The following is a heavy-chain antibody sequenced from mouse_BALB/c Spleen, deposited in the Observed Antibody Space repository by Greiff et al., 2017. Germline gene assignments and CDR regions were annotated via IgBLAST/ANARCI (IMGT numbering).Heavy chain of an antibody. J-gene: IGHJ4*01. CDR3: ARSGYYDYDEDMDY. D-gene: IGHD2-4*01. CDR1: GYTFTSYW. CDR2: INPSNGRT. V-gene: IGHV1S81*02. Sequence: VQLQQPGAELVKPGASVKLSCKASGYTFTSYWMHWVKQRPGQGLEWIGEINPSNGRTNYNEKFKSKATLTVDKSSSTAYMQLSSLTSEDSAVYYCARSGYYDYDEDMDYWGKEPQSPSPQ.